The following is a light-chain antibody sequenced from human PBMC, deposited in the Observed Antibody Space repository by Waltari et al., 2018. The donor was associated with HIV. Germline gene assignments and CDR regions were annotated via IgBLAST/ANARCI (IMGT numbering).Light chain of an antibody. V-gene: IGLV2-14*01. Sequence: QSALTQPASVSGSPGQSITISCTGTSSDVGGYNYVSWYQQHPVKAPKLMIYEVSNRPSGVSNRFPGSKSGNTASLTISGLQAEDEADYYCSSYTSSSTLYVFGTGTKVTVL. CDR3: SSYTSSSTLYV. J-gene: IGLJ1*01. CDR2: EVS. CDR1: SSDVGGYNY.